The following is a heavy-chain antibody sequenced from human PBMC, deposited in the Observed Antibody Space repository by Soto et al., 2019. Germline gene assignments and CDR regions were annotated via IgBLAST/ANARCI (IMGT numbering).Heavy chain of an antibody. CDR1: GFSFRSYG. Sequence: QVQLVESGGGVVQPGRSLRLSCAASGFSFRSYGMHWVRQAPGKGPEWVAVIWYDGGDKHYADSVKGRFTISRDNSKNTLDLQINSLRAEDTAVYYCARFYDNSAFHAFWGQGTLVTVSS. CDR3: ARFYDNSAFHAF. V-gene: IGHV3-33*01. J-gene: IGHJ4*02. CDR2: IWYDGGDK. D-gene: IGHD3-22*01.